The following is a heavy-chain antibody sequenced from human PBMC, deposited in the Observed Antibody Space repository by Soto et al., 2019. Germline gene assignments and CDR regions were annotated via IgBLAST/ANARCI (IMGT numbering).Heavy chain of an antibody. CDR2: INAGNGNT. CDR3: ARDHIVATMVGAFDI. CDR1: GYTLTSYA. D-gene: IGHD5-12*01. Sequence: ASVKVSCKASGYTLTSYAMHWVRQAPGQRLEWMGWINAGNGNTKYSQKFQGRVTITRDTSASTAYMELSSLRSEDTAVYYCARDHIVATMVGAFDIWGQGTMVTVSS. J-gene: IGHJ3*02. V-gene: IGHV1-3*01.